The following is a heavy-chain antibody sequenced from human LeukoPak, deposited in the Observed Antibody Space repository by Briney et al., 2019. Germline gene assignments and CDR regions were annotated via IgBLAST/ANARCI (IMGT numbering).Heavy chain of an antibody. CDR3: AAPKKHYDSSGYPGGADYYYGMDV. CDR2: IYPGDSDI. Sequence: GESLQISCKGSGYSFTSYWIGWVRQLPGKGLEWMGIIYPGDSDIRYSPSFQGQVTISADKSISTAYLQWSSLKASDTAMYYCAAPKKHYDSSGYPGGADYYYGMDVWGQGTTVTVSS. V-gene: IGHV5-51*01. J-gene: IGHJ6*02. CDR1: GYSFTSYW. D-gene: IGHD3-22*01.